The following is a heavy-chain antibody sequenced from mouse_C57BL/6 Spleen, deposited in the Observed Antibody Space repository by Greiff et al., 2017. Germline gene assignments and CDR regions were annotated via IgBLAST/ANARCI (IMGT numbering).Heavy chain of an antibody. J-gene: IGHJ4*01. CDR2: ISSGSSTI. V-gene: IGHV5-17*01. Sequence: DVKLVESGGGLVKPGGSLKLSCAASGFTFSDYGMHWVRQAPEKGLEWVAYISSGSSTIYYADTVKGRFTITRDNAKTTLFLQMTSLRSEDTAMYYCARDDGYYQNAMDYWGQGTSVTVSA. CDR1: GFTFSDYG. CDR3: ARDDGYYQNAMDY. D-gene: IGHD2-3*01.